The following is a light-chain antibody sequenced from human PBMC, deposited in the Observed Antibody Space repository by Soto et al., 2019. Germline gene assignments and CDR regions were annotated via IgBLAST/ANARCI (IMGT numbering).Light chain of an antibody. J-gene: IGKJ1*01. V-gene: IGKV1-17*01. CDR3: QQYHSYWT. Sequence: DIQMTQSTSSLSASVGDRVTIACRASQDIGSDLGWYQQAPGKAPKRLIYAASSLQSGVPSRFSGSGSGTEFTLTISSLQTDDFSTYYCQQYHSYWTFGQGTRWIS. CDR1: QDIGSD. CDR2: AAS.